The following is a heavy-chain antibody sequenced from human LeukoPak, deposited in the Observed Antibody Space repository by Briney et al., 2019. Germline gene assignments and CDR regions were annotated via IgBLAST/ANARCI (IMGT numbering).Heavy chain of an antibody. V-gene: IGHV1-69*06. CDR2: IIRIFGTA. CDR3: ARVVGLTGYSSTWYSGYYYYMDV. D-gene: IGHD6-13*01. J-gene: IGHJ6*03. Sequence: ASVKVSCKASGGTFSTFAISWVRQAPGQGLEWMGGIIRIFGTANYAQKFQDRVTITADKSTSTAYMELSSLRSEDTAVYYCARVVGLTGYSSTWYSGYYYYMDVWGKGTTVTVSS. CDR1: GGTFSTFA.